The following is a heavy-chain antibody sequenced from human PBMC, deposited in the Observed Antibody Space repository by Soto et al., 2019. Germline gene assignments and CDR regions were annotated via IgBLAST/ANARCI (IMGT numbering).Heavy chain of an antibody. CDR1: GFSFSSYW. CDR2: IKQDGSEK. Sequence: GSLRLSCAASGFSFSSYWMSWVRQAPGKGLEWLANIKQDGSEKNYVDSVKGRFTISRDNAENSLHLQMNSLRVEDTAVYYCARVWDDTSGYRPFNYWGQGTLVTVSS. D-gene: IGHD3-22*01. J-gene: IGHJ4*02. CDR3: ARVWDDTSGYRPFNY. V-gene: IGHV3-7*03.